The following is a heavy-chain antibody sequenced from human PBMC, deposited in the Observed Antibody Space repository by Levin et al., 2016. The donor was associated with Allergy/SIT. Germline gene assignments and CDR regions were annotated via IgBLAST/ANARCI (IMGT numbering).Heavy chain of an antibody. D-gene: IGHD5-24*01. J-gene: IGHJ5*02. V-gene: IGHV4-34*01. CDR3: ARDGDGYNLNWFDP. Sequence: WIRQPPGKGLEWIGEINHSGSTNYNPSLKSRVTISVDTSKNQFSLKLSSVTAADTAVYYCARDGDGYNLNWFDPWGQGTLVTVSS. CDR2: INHSGST.